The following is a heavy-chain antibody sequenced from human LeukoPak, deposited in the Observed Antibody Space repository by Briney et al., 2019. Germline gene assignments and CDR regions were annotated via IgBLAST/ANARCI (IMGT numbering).Heavy chain of an antibody. Sequence: PGGSLRLSCAASGFTFSNAWMDWVRQAPGKGLEWVGRIKSKTDGGTTDYAAPVKGRFNISRGDSKNTLYLQMNSLKTEDTAVYYCTTDSPYDWEIFDYWGQGTLVTVSS. CDR3: TTDSPYDWEIFDY. CDR2: IKSKTDGGTT. V-gene: IGHV3-15*01. D-gene: IGHD5-12*01. J-gene: IGHJ4*02. CDR1: GFTFSNAW.